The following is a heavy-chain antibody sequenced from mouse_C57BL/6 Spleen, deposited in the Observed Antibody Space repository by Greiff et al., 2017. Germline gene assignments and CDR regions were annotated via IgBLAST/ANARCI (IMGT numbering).Heavy chain of an antibody. D-gene: IGHD3-2*02. CDR3: SIIGPDSSGYGFAY. V-gene: IGHV1-64*01. CDR1: GYTFTSYW. J-gene: IGHJ3*01. Sequence: QVQLQQPGAELVKPGASVKLSCKASGYTFTSYWMHWVKQRPGQGLEWIGMIHPNSGSTNYNEKFKSKATLTVDKSSSTAYMQLSSLTSEDSAVYYCSIIGPDSSGYGFAYWGQGTLVTVSA. CDR2: IHPNSGST.